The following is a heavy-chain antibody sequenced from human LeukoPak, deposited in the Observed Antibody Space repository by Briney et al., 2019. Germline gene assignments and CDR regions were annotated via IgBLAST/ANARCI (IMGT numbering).Heavy chain of an antibody. CDR3: ARGRRDGYSYYYMDD. D-gene: IGHD5-24*01. CDR2: IHYSGST. Sequence: SETPSLTCAVSGGSISSYYWSLIRQPPRKGLEWIGYIHYSGSTNYNPSLKSRVTISVDMSKNQFSLKLSSVTAADTAVYYCARGRRDGYSYYYMDDWGQGTMVTISS. V-gene: IGHV4-59*01. J-gene: IGHJ6*03. CDR1: GGSISSYY.